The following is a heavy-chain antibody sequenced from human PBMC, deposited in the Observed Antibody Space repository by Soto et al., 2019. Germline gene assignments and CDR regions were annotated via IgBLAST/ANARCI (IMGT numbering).Heavy chain of an antibody. CDR3: SRRGYIFSTLTYYFDY. D-gene: IGHD3-3*02. V-gene: IGHV1-2*02. Sequence: ASVKVSCNASGYTFTGYYVNWARQAPGQGHEWMGWINPDNGVPNYAQKFQGSVTLSRDTPINTAYMQLSRLTSHDTAMYHFSRRGYIFSTLTYYFDYWGQGTLVTVCS. J-gene: IGHJ4*02. CDR1: GYTFTGYY. CDR2: INPDNGVP.